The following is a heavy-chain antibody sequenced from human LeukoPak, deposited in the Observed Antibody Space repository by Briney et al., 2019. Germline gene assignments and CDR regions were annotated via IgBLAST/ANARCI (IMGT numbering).Heavy chain of an antibody. D-gene: IGHD4-17*01. J-gene: IGHJ4*02. V-gene: IGHV4-34*01. Sequence: SETLSLTCAVSGVSFNDYYWSWVRQTPGKGLEWIGEINHSGYTNDSPSLKSRVTLSIDTSRKQFSLNLRSVIVADTGIYYCTRMTTGHDYWGQGTLVTVSS. CDR2: INHSGYT. CDR1: GVSFNDYY. CDR3: TRMTTGHDY.